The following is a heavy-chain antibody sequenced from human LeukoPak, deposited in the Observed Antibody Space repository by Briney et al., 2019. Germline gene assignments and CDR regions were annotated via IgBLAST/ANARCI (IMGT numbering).Heavy chain of an antibody. CDR3: GSSTVWYYYYYMDV. Sequence: GGSLRLSCAASGFTFSSNWMHWVRQGPGKGLVWVSRINSDGSSTTYAESVKGRFTIPRDNAKNTVYLQMNSLRADDTAVYYCGSSTVWYYYYYMDVWGKGTTVTVSS. CDR1: GFTFSSNW. V-gene: IGHV3-74*03. D-gene: IGHD5/OR15-5a*01. CDR2: INSDGSST. J-gene: IGHJ6*03.